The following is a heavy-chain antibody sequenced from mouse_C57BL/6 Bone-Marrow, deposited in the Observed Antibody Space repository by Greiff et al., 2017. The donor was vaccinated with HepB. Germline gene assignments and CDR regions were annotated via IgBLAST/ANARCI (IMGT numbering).Heavy chain of an antibody. Sequence: VQLQQSGAELARPGASVKLSCKASGYTFTSYGISWVKQRTGQGLEWIGEIYPRSGNTYYNEKFKGKATLTADKSSSTAYMELRSLTSEDSAVYFCAREGPKSYAMDYWGQGTSVTVAS. CDR2: IYPRSGNT. J-gene: IGHJ4*01. V-gene: IGHV1-81*01. CDR1: GYTFTSYG. CDR3: AREGPKSYAMDY. D-gene: IGHD6-5*01.